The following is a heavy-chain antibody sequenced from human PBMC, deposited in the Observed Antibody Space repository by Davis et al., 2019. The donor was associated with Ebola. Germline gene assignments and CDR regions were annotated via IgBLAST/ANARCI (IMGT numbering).Heavy chain of an antibody. J-gene: IGHJ6*04. CDR1: GGTFSSYT. V-gene: IGHV1-69*02. D-gene: IGHD3-22*01. Sequence: SVKVSCKASGGTFSSYTTSWVRQAPGQGLEWMGRIIPILGIANYAQKFQGRVTITADESTSTAYMELSSLRSEDTAVYYCALDYYDSSGYYYYGMDVWGKGTTVTVSS. CDR3: ALDYYDSSGYYYYGMDV. CDR2: IIPILGIA.